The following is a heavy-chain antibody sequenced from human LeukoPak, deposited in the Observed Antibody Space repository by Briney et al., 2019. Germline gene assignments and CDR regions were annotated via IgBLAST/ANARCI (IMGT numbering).Heavy chain of an antibody. Sequence: SETLSLTCTVSGGSISSSSYYWGWIRQSPGKGLEWIGSIYYSGSTYYNPSLKSRVTISVDTSKNQFSLKLSSVTAADTAVYYCARLRGATVAHNWFDPWGQGTLVTVSS. V-gene: IGHV4-39*07. J-gene: IGHJ5*02. D-gene: IGHD6-19*01. CDR1: GGSISSSSYY. CDR2: IYYSGST. CDR3: ARLRGATVAHNWFDP.